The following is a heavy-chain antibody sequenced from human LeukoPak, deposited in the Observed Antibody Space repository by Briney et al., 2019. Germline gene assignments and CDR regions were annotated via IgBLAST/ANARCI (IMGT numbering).Heavy chain of an antibody. CDR2: IYYSGNT. V-gene: IGHV4-39*01. CDR1: GVSISSSNSY. D-gene: IGHD4-17*01. CDR3: ANPDYDLRQDDVFDI. Sequence: SETLSLTCTVSGVSISSSNSYWGWIRQPPGKGLEWIGSIYYSGNTYYNASLKSQVSISIDTSKNQFSLKLTSVTAADTAVYYCANPDYDLRQDDVFDIWGQGTMVTVSS. J-gene: IGHJ3*02.